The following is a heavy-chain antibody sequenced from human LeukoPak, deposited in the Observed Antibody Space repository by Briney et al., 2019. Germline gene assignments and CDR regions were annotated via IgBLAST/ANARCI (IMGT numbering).Heavy chain of an antibody. J-gene: IGHJ6*02. CDR3: ARGGGLDV. CDR1: RFTFSSYW. D-gene: IGHD3-16*01. V-gene: IGHV3-7*03. Sequence: GGSLRLSCAASRFTFSSYWMNWARQAPGRGLEWVASINHNGNVNYYVNSVKGRLTTSRDNAKNSLYLQMSNLRAEDTAVYFCARGGGLDVWGQGATVTVSS. CDR2: INHNGNVN.